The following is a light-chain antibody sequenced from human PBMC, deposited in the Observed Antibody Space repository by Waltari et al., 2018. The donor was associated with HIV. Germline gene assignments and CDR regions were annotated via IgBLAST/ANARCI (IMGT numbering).Light chain of an antibody. CDR2: EVT. CDR3: TSYISSATPE. J-gene: IGLJ3*02. V-gene: IGLV2-14*01. Sequence: QSALAQPASVSGSPGQTITISCTGVGSDIYKAVSWYQHLPCEAPNVFIYEVTNRPSGVSHRFSGSKSGNTASLTISGLQSEDEADYFCTSYISSATPEFGGGTRLTVL. CDR1: GSDIYKA.